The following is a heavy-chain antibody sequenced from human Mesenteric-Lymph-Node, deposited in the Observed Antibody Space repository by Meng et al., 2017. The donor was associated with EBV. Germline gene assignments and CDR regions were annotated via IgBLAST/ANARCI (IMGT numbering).Heavy chain of an antibody. D-gene: IGHD3-10*01. CDR2: IVAVFGTT. CDR1: GGIFRRHA. J-gene: IGHJ4*02. V-gene: IGHV1-69*01. CDR3: ARQGNYYGSGTHAHFDY. Sequence: GELGQSGAGGKKPGSSLKASCKASGGIFRRHAISRVRQAPGQGLEWMGGIVAVFGTTHYAQKFQGRVTITADESTSTVYMELSSLRSEDTAVYYCARQGNYYGSGTHAHFDYWGQGALVTVSS.